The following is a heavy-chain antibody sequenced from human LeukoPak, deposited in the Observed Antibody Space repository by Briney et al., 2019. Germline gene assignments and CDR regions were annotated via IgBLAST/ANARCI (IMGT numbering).Heavy chain of an antibody. CDR1: GFTFDDYA. V-gene: IGHV3-9*01. CDR3: AKGPNDYGDYLFDY. D-gene: IGHD4-17*01. J-gene: IGHJ4*02. Sequence: GRSLRLSCAASGFTFDDYAMHWVRQAPGKGLERVSGISWNSGSIGYVDSVKGRFTISRDNAKNSLYLQMNSLRAEDTALYYCAKGPNDYGDYLFDYWGQGTLVTVSS. CDR2: ISWNSGSI.